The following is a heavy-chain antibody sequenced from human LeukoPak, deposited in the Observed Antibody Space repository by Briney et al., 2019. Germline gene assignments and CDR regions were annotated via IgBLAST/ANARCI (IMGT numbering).Heavy chain of an antibody. CDR1: GFTFSSYW. CDR2: IKQDGSEK. Sequence: PGGSLRLSCAASGFTFSSYWMSWVRQAPGKGLEWVANIKQDGSEKYYVDSVKGRFTISRDNAKNLLYLQMNSLRAEDTAVYYCARGFGFWSGYYRHFDYWGQGTLVTVSS. D-gene: IGHD3-3*01. J-gene: IGHJ4*02. CDR3: ARGFGFWSGYYRHFDY. V-gene: IGHV3-7*01.